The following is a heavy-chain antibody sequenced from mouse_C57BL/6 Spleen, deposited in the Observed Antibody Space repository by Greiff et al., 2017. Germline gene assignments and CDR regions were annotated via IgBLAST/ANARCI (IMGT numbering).Heavy chain of an antibody. CDR2: IWSGGST. CDR3: ARSRGETAQATWGFAY. D-gene: IGHD3-2*02. V-gene: IGHV2-2*01. J-gene: IGHJ3*01. Sequence: VKLVESGPGLVQPSQSLSITCTVSGFSLTSYGVHWVRQSPGKGLEWLGVIWSGGSTDYNAAFISRLSISKDNSKSQVFFKMNSLQADDTAIYYCARSRGETAQATWGFAYWGQGTLVTVSA. CDR1: GFSLTSYG.